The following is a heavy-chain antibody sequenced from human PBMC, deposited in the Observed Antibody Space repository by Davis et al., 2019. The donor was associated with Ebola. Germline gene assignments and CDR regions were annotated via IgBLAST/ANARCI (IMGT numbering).Heavy chain of an antibody. D-gene: IGHD3-22*01. CDR2: ISAYNVHT. Sequence: ASVKVSCKASGYTFSSYGFSWVRQAPGQGLEWMASISAYNVHTNFAQKFQGRVTVTTDTSTTTAYMELYSLTSEDTAVYYCARDFYDSTDYPSRYFDVWGPGTLVTVSS. CDR1: GYTFSSYG. J-gene: IGHJ2*01. V-gene: IGHV1-18*04. CDR3: ARDFYDSTDYPSRYFDV.